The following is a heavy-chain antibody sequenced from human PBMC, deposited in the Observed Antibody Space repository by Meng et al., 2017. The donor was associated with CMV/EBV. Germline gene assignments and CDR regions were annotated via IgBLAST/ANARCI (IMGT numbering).Heavy chain of an antibody. V-gene: IGHV4-39*07. CDR1: GGSISSSSYY. CDR2: IYYSGST. J-gene: IGHJ4*02. CDR3: VTWLWFGELSGYYFDY. Sequence: QLQLQESGPGLVKPSETLPLTCTVSGGSISSSSYYWGWIRQPPGKGLEWIGSIYYSGSTYYNPSLKSRVTISVDTSKNQFSLKLSSVTAADTAVYYCVTWLWFGELSGYYFDYWGQGTLVTVSS. D-gene: IGHD3-10*01.